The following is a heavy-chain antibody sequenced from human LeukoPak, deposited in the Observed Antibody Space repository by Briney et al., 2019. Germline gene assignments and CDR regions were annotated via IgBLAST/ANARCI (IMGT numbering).Heavy chain of an antibody. CDR3: AREPSSWSYFDY. CDR2: INPNSGGT. Sequence: ASVKVSCKASGYTFTGYYMHWVRQAPGQGLEWMGWINPNSGGTNYAQKFQGRVTMTRDTSISTAYMELSRLRSDDTAVYYCAREPSSWSYFDYWGQGTLVTVSS. V-gene: IGHV1-2*02. J-gene: IGHJ4*02. D-gene: IGHD6-13*01. CDR1: GYTFTGYY.